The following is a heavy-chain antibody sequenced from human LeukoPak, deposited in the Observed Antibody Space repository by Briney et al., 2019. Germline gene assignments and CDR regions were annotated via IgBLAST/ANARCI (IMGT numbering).Heavy chain of an antibody. Sequence: SETLSLTCTVSGASISGSGYYWGWIRQPPGKGLEWIVSIYSSGSTYYHASLQSRVTISIDTSKNHISLRLNSVTAADTAMYYCAKSGGYGLIDYWGQGTLVTVSS. V-gene: IGHV4-39*02. CDR3: AKSGGYGLIDY. D-gene: IGHD1-26*01. J-gene: IGHJ4*02. CDR1: GASISGSGYY. CDR2: IYSSGST.